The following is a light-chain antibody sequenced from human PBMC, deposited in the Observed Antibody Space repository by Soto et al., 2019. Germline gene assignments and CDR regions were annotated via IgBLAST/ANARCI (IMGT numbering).Light chain of an antibody. CDR1: SSNIGAGYD. Sequence: QSVLTQPPSVSGAPGQRVTISCTGSSSNIGAGYDVHWYQQLPGTAPKLLIYGNSNRPSGVPDRFSGSKSGTSASLAITGLQAEDEADYYCQSYDSSLKVXGGGTKVTVL. CDR2: GNS. V-gene: IGLV1-40*01. J-gene: IGLJ2*01. CDR3: QSYDSSLKV.